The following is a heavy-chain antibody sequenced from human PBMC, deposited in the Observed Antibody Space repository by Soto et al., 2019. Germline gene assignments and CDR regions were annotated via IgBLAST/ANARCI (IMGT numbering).Heavy chain of an antibody. J-gene: IGHJ5*02. CDR3: ARTLGHSSGWYELNWFDP. CDR1: GFTFSSYS. Sequence: EVQLVESGGGLVQPGGSLRLSCAASGFTFSSYSMNWVRQAPGKGLEWVSYISSSSSTIYYADSVKGRFTISRDNAKNSLYLQMTSLRDEDTAVYYCARTLGHSSGWYELNWFDPWGQGTLVTVSS. D-gene: IGHD6-19*01. CDR2: ISSSSSTI. V-gene: IGHV3-48*02.